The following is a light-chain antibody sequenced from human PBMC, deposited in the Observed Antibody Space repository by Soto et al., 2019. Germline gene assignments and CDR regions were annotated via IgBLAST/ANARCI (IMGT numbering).Light chain of an antibody. Sequence: QSALTQPPSVSGSPGQSVAISCTGTSSDVGNYNRVSWYQQPPCTDPNLMIYEVNNRPSGVPDRFSGSKSGNTASLTISGLQAEDEADYYCCSYTTSSTYVFGTGTKRTVL. CDR3: CSYTTSSTYV. CDR1: SSDVGNYNR. CDR2: EVN. J-gene: IGLJ1*01. V-gene: IGLV2-18*02.